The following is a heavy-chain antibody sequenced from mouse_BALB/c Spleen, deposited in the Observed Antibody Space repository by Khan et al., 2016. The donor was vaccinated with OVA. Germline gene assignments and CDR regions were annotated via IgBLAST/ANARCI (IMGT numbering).Heavy chain of an antibody. CDR2: INSNTGEA. J-gene: IGHJ4*01. D-gene: IGHD3-3*01. V-gene: IGHV9-3-1*01. CDR3: VRGGRRAMDY. CDR1: GYTFTNYG. Sequence: QIQLVQSGPELKKPGETVKISCKASGYTFTNYGMNWVKQAPGKGLKWMGWINSNTGEAKYADDFKGRFAFSLETSASTAYLQIKNLKNADTATYFCVRGGRRAMDYWGQGTSVTVSS.